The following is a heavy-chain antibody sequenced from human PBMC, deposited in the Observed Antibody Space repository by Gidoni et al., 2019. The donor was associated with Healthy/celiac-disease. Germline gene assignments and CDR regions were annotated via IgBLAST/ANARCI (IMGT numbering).Heavy chain of an antibody. J-gene: IGHJ6*02. CDR2: INPSGGST. CDR3: ARVAVVPAAIGFDYYYGMDV. Sequence: AEVKKPGASVKVSCKASGYTFTSYYMHWVRQAPGQGLEWMGIINPSGGSTSYAQKFQGRVTMTRDTSTSTVYMELSSLRSEDTAVYYCARVAVVPAAIGFDYYYGMDVWGQGTTVTVSS. V-gene: IGHV1-46*01. CDR1: GYTFTSYY. D-gene: IGHD2-2*01.